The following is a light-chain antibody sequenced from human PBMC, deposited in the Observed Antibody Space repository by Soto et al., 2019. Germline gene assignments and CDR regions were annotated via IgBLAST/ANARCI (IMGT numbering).Light chain of an antibody. V-gene: IGKV3-20*01. CDR2: GAS. J-gene: IGKJ5*01. CDR1: QSVNRR. Sequence: EILMTQSAATGSVSPGDRATRSCRASQSVNRRLAWYQHKPGQAPRLLISGASSRATGIPDRFSGSVSATDFTLTISRLQPEDFALYYCQHYGRSTITFGQGTRLETK. CDR3: QHYGRSTIT.